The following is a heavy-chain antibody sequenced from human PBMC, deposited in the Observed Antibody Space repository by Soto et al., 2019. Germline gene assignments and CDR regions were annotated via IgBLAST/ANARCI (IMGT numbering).Heavy chain of an antibody. D-gene: IGHD6-6*01. CDR2: ISTYNGNT. CDR1: GYTFTSHG. Sequence: ASVKVSCKASGYTFTSHGISWVRQAPGQGLEWMGWISTYNGNTNYAQKVQGRVTMTTDTSTSTAYMDLRSLRSDDTAVYYCARVISSSSFVLRYMDVWGKGTTVTVSS. CDR3: ARVISSSSFVLRYMDV. V-gene: IGHV1-18*01. J-gene: IGHJ6*03.